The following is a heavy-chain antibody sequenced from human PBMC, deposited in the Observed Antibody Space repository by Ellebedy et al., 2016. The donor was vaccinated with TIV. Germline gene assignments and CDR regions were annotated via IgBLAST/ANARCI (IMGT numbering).Heavy chain of an antibody. CDR2: VSGSCGNT. Sequence: GGSLRLXXTTSGFTFHNFAINWVRQAPGKGLEWVSSVSGSCGNTYYADSVKGRFTISRHDSQSTVYLQMKGLRVEDTAVYYCAKDSWPSGRAYYFDYWGQGTLVTVSS. CDR3: AKDSWPSGRAYYFDY. CDR1: GFTFHNFA. D-gene: IGHD6-19*01. J-gene: IGHJ4*02. V-gene: IGHV3-23*01.